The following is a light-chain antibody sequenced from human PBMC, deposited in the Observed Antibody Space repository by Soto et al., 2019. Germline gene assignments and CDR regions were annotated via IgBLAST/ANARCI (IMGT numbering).Light chain of an antibody. Sequence: EIVLTQSPATLSLSPGEIATLSCRASQSVSSYLAWYKQKPGQAPRLLIYDASNRATGVPARFSGSGSGTDFPLAISSLEAEDFAVYYCQQRSNWPLTFGGGTKVEIK. CDR1: QSVSSY. V-gene: IGKV3-11*01. CDR3: QQRSNWPLT. CDR2: DAS. J-gene: IGKJ4*01.